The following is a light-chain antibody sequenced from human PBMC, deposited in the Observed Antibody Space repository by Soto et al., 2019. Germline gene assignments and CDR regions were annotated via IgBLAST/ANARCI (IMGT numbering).Light chain of an antibody. V-gene: IGKV3-20*01. CDR3: QQFLYSPYI. CDR2: GAS. CDR1: QTVSSNY. Sequence: EIGLTQSPGTLSLSPGERATLSCRASQTVSSNYLAWYQQKPGQPPRLLIYGASARATGSPDRFSGIGSGTDFTLTISRLEPEDFAVCYCQQFLYSPYIFGEGTKLGIK. J-gene: IGKJ2*01.